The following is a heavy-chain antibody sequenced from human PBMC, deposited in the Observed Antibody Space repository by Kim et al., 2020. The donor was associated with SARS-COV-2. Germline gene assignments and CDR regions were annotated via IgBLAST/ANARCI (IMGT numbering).Heavy chain of an antibody. CDR3: ARHVHALDY. Sequence: GSTYYTPSLKSRVTISVDTSKNQFSLKLSSVTAADTAVYYCARHVHALDYWGQGTLVTVSS. J-gene: IGHJ4*02. V-gene: IGHV4-39*01. D-gene: IGHD3-10*02. CDR2: GST.